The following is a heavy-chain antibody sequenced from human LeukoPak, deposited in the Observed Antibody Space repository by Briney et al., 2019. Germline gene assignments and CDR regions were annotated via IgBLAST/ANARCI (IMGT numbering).Heavy chain of an antibody. Sequence: PGGSLSLSCAASGFTVSRYYLRWVRQAAGKGLEWVAVVYSVAKTYYSDSVTGRFISSRVNFKNTLYLQMNSLRGDDRAVLYCAIHPACSGGRCHFNFDYWGQGTLVTVSS. D-gene: IGHD2-15*01. J-gene: IGHJ4*02. CDR1: GFTVSRYY. V-gene: IGHV3-66*04. CDR3: AIHPACSGGRCHFNFDY. CDR2: VYSVAKT.